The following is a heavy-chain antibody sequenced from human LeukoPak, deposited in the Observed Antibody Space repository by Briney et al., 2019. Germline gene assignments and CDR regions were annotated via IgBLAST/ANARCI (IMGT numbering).Heavy chain of an antibody. CDR3: ARSTLSYYYYYYYMDV. V-gene: IGHV4-34*01. CDR1: GGSFSGYY. D-gene: IGHD3-10*01. J-gene: IGHJ6*03. CDR2: INHSGST. Sequence: SETLSLTCAVYGGSFSGYYWTWIRQPPGKGLEWIGEINHSGSTYYNPSLKSRVTISVDTSKNQFSLKLSSVTAADTAVYYCARSTLSYYYYYYYMDVWGKGTTVTISS.